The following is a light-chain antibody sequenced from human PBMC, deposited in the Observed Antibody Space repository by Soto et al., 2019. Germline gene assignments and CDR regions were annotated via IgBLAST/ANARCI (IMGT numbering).Light chain of an antibody. Sequence: EIVLTQSPGTLSLSPGERATLSCRASQSVSSSYLAWYQQKPGQAPRLLIYGASSRATGIPDRFSGSGSGTDFTLTISRLEPEDFAVYYCQQYGSSPPRFTFGPGTKVDN. CDR2: GAS. J-gene: IGKJ3*01. CDR1: QSVSSSY. CDR3: QQYGSSPPRFT. V-gene: IGKV3-20*01.